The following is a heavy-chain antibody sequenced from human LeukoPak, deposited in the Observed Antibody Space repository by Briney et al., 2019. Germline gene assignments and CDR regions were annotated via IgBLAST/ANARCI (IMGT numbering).Heavy chain of an antibody. Sequence: GASVKVSCKASGYSSIGYYMHWVRQAPGQGLEWMGWINPKTGGTNYAQKFQGRVTMTGDTSISTAYMELSRLRSEDTAVYYCARDSGSGRTNYYYGMDVWGQGTTVTVSS. CDR1: GYSSIGYY. J-gene: IGHJ6*02. V-gene: IGHV1-2*02. CDR3: ARDSGSGRTNYYYGMDV. CDR2: INPKTGGT. D-gene: IGHD3-10*01.